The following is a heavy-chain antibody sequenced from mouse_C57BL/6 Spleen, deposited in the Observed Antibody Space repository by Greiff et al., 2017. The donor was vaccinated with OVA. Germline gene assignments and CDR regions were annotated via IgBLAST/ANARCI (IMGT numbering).Heavy chain of an antibody. Sequence: EVKLVESGGGLVKPGGSLKLSCAASGFTFSSYTMSWVRQTPEKRLEWVATISGGGGNTYYPDSVKGRFTISRDNAKNTLYLQMSSLRSEATALYCCAGRGGYSSFAYWGKGTLVTVSA. CDR1: GFTFSSYT. CDR2: ISGGGGNT. CDR3: AGRGGYSSFAY. V-gene: IGHV5-9*01. J-gene: IGHJ3*01. D-gene: IGHD2-3*01.